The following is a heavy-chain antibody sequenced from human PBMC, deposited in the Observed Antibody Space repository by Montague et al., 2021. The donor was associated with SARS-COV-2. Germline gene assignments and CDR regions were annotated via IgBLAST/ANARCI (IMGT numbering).Heavy chain of an antibody. CDR3: TRGIDSYKTGY. J-gene: IGHJ4*02. Sequence: SETLSLTCTVSAGSVISTYPHWHWVRQFPGRGLEWIGGYLFHIDTADYNASLRGRVTISVDTSKNQFSLKLTSVTAADTAVYYCTRGIDSYKTGYWGQGIQVTVSS. CDR1: AGSVISTYPH. D-gene: IGHD6-13*01. V-gene: IGHV4-61*01. CDR2: LFHIDTA.